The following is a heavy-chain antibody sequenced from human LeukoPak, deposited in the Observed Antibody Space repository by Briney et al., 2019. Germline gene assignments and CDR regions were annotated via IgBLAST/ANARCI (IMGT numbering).Heavy chain of an antibody. J-gene: IGHJ4*02. Sequence: SETLSLTCTVSGGSFTDYYWGWIRQPPGKGLEWIGSIYYRGNTFYNPSLKNRVSISIDTSKGRFSLNLNSVTAADTAVYFCTRDREHAIQHSWGQGTLVTVS. CDR1: GGSFTDYY. CDR2: IYYRGNT. V-gene: IGHV4-39*07. CDR3: TRDREHAIQHS. D-gene: IGHD1/OR15-1a*01.